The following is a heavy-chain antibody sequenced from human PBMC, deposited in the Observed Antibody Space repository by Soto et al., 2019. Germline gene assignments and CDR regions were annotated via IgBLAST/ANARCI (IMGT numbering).Heavy chain of an antibody. CDR2: IQSGGTT. CDR1: GFTVSSKY. V-gene: IGHV3-66*01. Sequence: EVQLVESGGGLVQPGGSLRLSCAASGFTVSSKYMSWVRQAPGKGLEWVSLIQSGGTTYYADSVKGRFTISRDSSKNMLHLQMDSLRAEDTPVYYCATDDILCRGGSCYGVPMDVRGKGTTVTVSS. CDR3: ATDDILCRGGSCYGVPMDV. J-gene: IGHJ6*03. D-gene: IGHD2-15*01.